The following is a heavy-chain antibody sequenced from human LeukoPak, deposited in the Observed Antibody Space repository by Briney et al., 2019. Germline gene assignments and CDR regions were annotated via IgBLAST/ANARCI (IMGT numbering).Heavy chain of an antibody. D-gene: IGHD1-1*01. CDR3: ARRAIPGTAQHLFDY. J-gene: IGHJ4*02. CDR1: GGSISSTSYY. Sequence: PSEPLSLTCTVSGGSISSTSYYWGWIRQPPGKGLEWIGSIYYSGSTYYNPSLKSRVTISVDTSKNHFSLKLSSVTAADTAVYYCARRAIPGTAQHLFDYWGQGTLVTVSS. CDR2: IYYSGST. V-gene: IGHV4-39*02.